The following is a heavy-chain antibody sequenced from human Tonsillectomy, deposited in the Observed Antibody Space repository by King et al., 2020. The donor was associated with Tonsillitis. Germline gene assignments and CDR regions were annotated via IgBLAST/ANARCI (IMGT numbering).Heavy chain of an antibody. CDR3: AKSQAVTFDX. CDR1: GFTFSDYA. Sequence: VQLVESGGGLVQSGGSLRLSCAASGFTFSDYAMSWVRQAPGXGLEWVSTXSGSAGDTYYADSVKGRFTISRDNSKNTLSLKLNSLRAEDTAVYYCAKSQAVTFDXWGXXXXVTXSS. V-gene: IGHV3-23*04. D-gene: IGHD6-19*01. CDR2: XSGSAGDT. J-gene: IGHJ4*02.